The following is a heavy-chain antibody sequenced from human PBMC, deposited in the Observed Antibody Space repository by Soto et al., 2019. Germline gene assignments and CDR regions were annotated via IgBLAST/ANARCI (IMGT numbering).Heavy chain of an antibody. CDR1: GLTFSNAW. D-gene: IGHD1-7*01. CDR2: IKSKTDGGTT. CDR3: TTDCITGTKTYYYYYGMDV. J-gene: IGHJ6*02. V-gene: IGHV3-15*01. Sequence: EVQLVESGGGLVKPGGSLRLSCAASGLTFSNAWMSWVRQAPGKGLEWVGRIKSKTDGGTTDYAAPVKGRFTISRDDSKNTLYLQMNSLKTEDTAVYYCTTDCITGTKTYYYYYGMDVWGQGTTVTVSS.